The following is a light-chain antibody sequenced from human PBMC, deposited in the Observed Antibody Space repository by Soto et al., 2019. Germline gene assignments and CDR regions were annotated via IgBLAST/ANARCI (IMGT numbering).Light chain of an antibody. V-gene: IGLV1-44*01. J-gene: IGLJ1*01. CDR3: AAWDDSLNCYV. CDR2: SNN. CDR1: SSNIGSNT. Sequence: QSVLTQPPSASGTPGQRVTISCSGSSSNIGSNTVNWYQQLPGTAPKLLIYSNNQRPSGVPGRFSGSKSGTSASLAIRGLQSEDDADYYCAAWDDSLNCYVFGTGTKGTGL.